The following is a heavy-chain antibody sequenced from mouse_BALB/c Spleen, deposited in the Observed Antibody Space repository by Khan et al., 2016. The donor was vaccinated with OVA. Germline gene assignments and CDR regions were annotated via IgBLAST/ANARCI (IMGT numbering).Heavy chain of an antibody. J-gene: IGHJ4*01. Sequence: QIQLVQSGPELKKPGETVKISCKASGYTFTNYGLNWVKQAPGKGLQWMGWINTNTGEPTYAVDFKGRFAFSLETSASTAYLQINNLNDEDTATYCCARPPYFSYVMVYWGQGTSVTVSS. CDR3: ARPPYFSYVMVY. CDR1: GYTFTNYG. CDR2: INTNTGEP. D-gene: IGHD2-10*01. V-gene: IGHV9-3-1*01.